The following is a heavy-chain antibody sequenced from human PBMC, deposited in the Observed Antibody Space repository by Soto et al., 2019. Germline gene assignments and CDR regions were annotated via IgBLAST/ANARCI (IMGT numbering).Heavy chain of an antibody. CDR3: VRVRILWFEIAL. J-gene: IGHJ4*02. CDR1: GFTFSSYS. CDR2: ISSSSSYI. V-gene: IGHV3-21*01. D-gene: IGHD3-10*01. Sequence: PGGSLRLSCAASGFTFSSYSMNWVRQAPGKGLEWVSSISSSSSYIYYADSVKGRFTISRDNAKNSLYLQMNSLRAEDTAVYYFVRVRILWFEIALWDPGTLVTLPT.